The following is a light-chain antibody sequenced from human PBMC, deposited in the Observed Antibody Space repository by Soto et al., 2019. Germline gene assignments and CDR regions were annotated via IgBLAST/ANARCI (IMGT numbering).Light chain of an antibody. CDR2: AAS. J-gene: IGKJ5*01. CDR1: QGISSY. V-gene: IGKV1-9*01. Sequence: IQLTQSPSSLSASVGDRVTITCRASQGISSYLAWYQQKPGKAPKLLIYAASTLQSGVPSRFSGSVSGTDFTLTSSSLQPEDFATYYCQQLNSYPITVGQGTRLEIK. CDR3: QQLNSYPIT.